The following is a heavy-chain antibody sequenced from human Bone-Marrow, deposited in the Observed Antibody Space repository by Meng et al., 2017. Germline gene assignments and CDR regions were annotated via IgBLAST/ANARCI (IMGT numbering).Heavy chain of an antibody. D-gene: IGHD6-19*01. CDR1: GFTVSSNY. J-gene: IGHJ4*02. Sequence: ESLKISCAASGFTVSSNYMSWIRQPPGKGLEWIGSIYYSGSTYYNPSLKSRVTISIDTSKNQFSLKLSSVTAADTAVYYCAREYSSGWLYYFDYWGQGTLVTVSS. CDR2: IYYSGST. CDR3: AREYSSGWLYYFDY. V-gene: IGHV4-39*07.